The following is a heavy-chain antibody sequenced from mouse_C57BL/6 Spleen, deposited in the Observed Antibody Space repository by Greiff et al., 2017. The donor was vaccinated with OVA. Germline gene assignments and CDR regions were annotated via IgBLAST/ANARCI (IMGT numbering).Heavy chain of an antibody. CDR2: IHPNSGST. D-gene: IGHD2-5*01. CDR1: GYTFTSYW. J-gene: IGHJ2*01. V-gene: IGHV1-64*01. Sequence: QVQLQQPGAELVKPGASVKLSCKASGYTFTSYWMHWVKQRPGQGLEWIGMIHPNSGSTNYNEKFKSKATLTVDKSSSTAYMQLSSLTSEDSAVYYCAAYYSNPYYFDDWGQGTTLTVSS. CDR3: AAYYSNPYYFDD.